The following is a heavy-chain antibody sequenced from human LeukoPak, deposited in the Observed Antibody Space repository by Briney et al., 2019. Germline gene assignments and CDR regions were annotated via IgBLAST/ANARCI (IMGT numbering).Heavy chain of an antibody. D-gene: IGHD3-3*01. V-gene: IGHV3-23*01. Sequence: GGSLRLSCAASGFTFSSYAMSWVRQAPGKGLEWVSAISGSGGSTYYADSVKGRFTISRDNSKNTLYLPMNSLRAEDTAVYYCAKEFVDDFWSGYSYYFDYWGQGTLVTVSS. J-gene: IGHJ4*02. CDR1: GFTFSSYA. CDR3: AKEFVDDFWSGYSYYFDY. CDR2: ISGSGGST.